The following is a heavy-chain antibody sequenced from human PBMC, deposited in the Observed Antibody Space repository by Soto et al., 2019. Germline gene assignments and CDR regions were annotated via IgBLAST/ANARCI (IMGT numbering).Heavy chain of an antibody. CDR3: AKGLGSRSLEWLFGSFDS. J-gene: IGHJ4*02. V-gene: IGHV3-7*03. Sequence: LRLSCEGSGFSFSLYWMSWVRQAPGKGLEWVANIKRDGSEQYYADSVKGRFTISRDNAKNSLFLEINSLKAEDTAIYYCAKGLGSRSLEWLFGSFDSWGQGTLVTVSS. D-gene: IGHD3-3*01. CDR2: IKRDGSEQ. CDR1: GFSFSLYW.